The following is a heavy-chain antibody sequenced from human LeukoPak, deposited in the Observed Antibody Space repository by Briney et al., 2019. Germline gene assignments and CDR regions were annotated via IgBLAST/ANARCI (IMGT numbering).Heavy chain of an antibody. V-gene: IGHV3-21*01. J-gene: IGHJ4*02. CDR3: ARGRDDYVWVSYRYEPYYFDF. CDR2: ISSRSSYI. CDR1: GFTFSSYS. D-gene: IGHD3-16*02. Sequence: PGGSLRLSCAASGFTFSSYSMNWVRQAPGRGLEWVSSISSRSSYIYYADSVKGRFTISRDNAKNSLYLQMNSLRAEDTAMYYCARGRDDYVWVSYRYEPYYFDFWGQGTLVTVSS.